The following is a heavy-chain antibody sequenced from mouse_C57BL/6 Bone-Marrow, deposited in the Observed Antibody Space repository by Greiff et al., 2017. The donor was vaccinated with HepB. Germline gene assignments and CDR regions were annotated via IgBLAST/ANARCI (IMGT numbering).Heavy chain of an antibody. V-gene: IGHV2-5*01. J-gene: IGHJ4*01. CDR2: IWRGGST. CDR1: GFSLTSYG. Sequence: VMLVESGPGLVQPSQSLSITCTVSGFSLTSYGVHWVRQSPGKGLEWLGVIWRGGSTAYNAAFMSRLSITKDNSKSQVFIKMNSLQADDTSIYYGAKNIATLYYAMDYWGQGTSVTVSS. CDR3: AKNIATLYYAMDY.